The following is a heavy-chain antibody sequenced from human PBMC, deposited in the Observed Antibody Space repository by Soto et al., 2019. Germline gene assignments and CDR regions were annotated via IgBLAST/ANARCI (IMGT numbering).Heavy chain of an antibody. CDR1: GGSISSYY. J-gene: IGHJ6*02. V-gene: IGHV4-59*01. CDR2: IYYSEST. CDR3: ARDFKTSVGKTYYYGSGSYYGMDV. D-gene: IGHD3-10*01. Sequence: PSETLSLTCTVSGGSISSYYWSWIRQPPGKGLEWIGYIYYSESTNYNPSLKSRVTISVDTSKNQFSLKLSSVTAADTAVYYCARDFKTSVGKTYYYGSGSYYGMDVWGQGTTVTVSS.